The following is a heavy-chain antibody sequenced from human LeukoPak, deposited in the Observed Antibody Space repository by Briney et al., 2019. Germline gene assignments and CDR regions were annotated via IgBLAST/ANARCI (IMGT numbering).Heavy chain of an antibody. V-gene: IGHV3-7*01. CDR1: GFTFSTYW. Sequence: AGGSLRLSCAASGFTFSTYWMSWFRQTPGRGLEWVANMKEDGNEKYYVDSVRGRFTVSRDNAKNSLYLQMNSLRVEDTAVYYCARDDYFGSRRLPDFWGQGTLVTVSS. D-gene: IGHD3-10*01. J-gene: IGHJ4*02. CDR2: MKEDGNEK. CDR3: ARDDYFGSRRLPDF.